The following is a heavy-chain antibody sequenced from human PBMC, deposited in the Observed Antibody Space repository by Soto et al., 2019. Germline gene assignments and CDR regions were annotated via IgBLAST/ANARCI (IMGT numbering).Heavy chain of an antibody. V-gene: IGHV3-23*01. CDR1: GFTFSSYA. J-gene: IGHJ5*02. D-gene: IGHD3-9*01. CDR2: ISGGGGST. CDR3: AKDLEYDILTGHNWFDT. Sequence: DSLKISCAASGFTFSSYAMSLVRQAPGKGLEWVSAISGGGGSTYYADSVKGRFTISRDNSKNTLYLQMNSLRVEDTAVYYCAKDLEYDILTGHNWFDTWGQGSLFTVSS.